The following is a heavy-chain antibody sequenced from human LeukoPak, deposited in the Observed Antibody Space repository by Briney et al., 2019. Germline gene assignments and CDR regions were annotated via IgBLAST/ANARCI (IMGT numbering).Heavy chain of an antibody. V-gene: IGHV3-7*03. D-gene: IGHD6-19*01. CDR1: GFTFSSYW. J-gene: IGHJ4*02. Sequence: GGSLRLSCAASGFTFSSYWMNWVRHTPGKGLEWVANIGGDGSETNYMDSVKGRFTISRDNAKKSLHLQMNSLRAEDTGVYYCAGGSGWLIDYWGQGTLVTVSS. CDR3: AGGSGWLIDY. CDR2: IGGDGSET.